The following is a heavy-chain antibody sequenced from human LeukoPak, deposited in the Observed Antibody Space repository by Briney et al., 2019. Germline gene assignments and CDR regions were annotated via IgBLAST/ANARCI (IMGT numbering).Heavy chain of an antibody. CDR1: GITFSSYE. Sequence: GGSLRLSCAASGITFSSYEMNWVRQAPGKGLEWVSYTSRGGNTIYYTDSVKRRFTISRDNAKNSMYLQMNSLRAEDTAVYYCASPLSGYYFDYWGQGTLVTVSS. J-gene: IGHJ4*02. CDR3: ASPLSGYYFDY. D-gene: IGHD3-3*01. CDR2: TSRGGNTI. V-gene: IGHV3-48*03.